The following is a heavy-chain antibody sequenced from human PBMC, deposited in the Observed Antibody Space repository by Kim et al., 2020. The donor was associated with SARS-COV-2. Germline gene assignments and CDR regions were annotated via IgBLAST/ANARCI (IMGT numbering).Heavy chain of an antibody. J-gene: IGHJ3*02. CDR3: ARENYRDGYNNDAFDI. CDR1: GFTFSSYA. CDR2: ISYDGSNK. D-gene: IGHD4-4*01. Sequence: GGSLRLSCAASGFTFSSYAMHWVRQAPGKGLEWVAVISYDGSNKYYADSVKGRFTISRDNSKNTLYLQMNSLRAEDTAVYYCARENYRDGYNNDAFDIWGQGTMVTVSS. V-gene: IGHV3-30-3*01.